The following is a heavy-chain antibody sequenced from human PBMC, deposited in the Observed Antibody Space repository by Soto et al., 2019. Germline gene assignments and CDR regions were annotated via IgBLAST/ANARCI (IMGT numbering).Heavy chain of an antibody. CDR1: GYSFTNYW. CDR3: ARYGCSGGSCQSGGIDV. J-gene: IGHJ6*02. V-gene: IGHV5-51*01. D-gene: IGHD2-15*01. Sequence: PGESLKISWKGSGYSFTNYWIGWVRQMPGKGLEWMGIIYLGDSDTRYSPSFQGQVTISADKSISTAYLQWSSLKASDTAMYYCARYGCSGGSCQSGGIDVWRQGTTVTVSS. CDR2: IYLGDSDT.